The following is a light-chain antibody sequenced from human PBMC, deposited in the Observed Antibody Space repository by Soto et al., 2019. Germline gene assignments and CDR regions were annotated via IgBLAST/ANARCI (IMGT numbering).Light chain of an antibody. V-gene: IGKV1-39*01. J-gene: IGKJ5*01. CDR2: VAF. CDR3: HQSFRSPIT. CDR1: QSIALS. Sequence: DIQMTQSPSSLSASVGDTVTMTCRASQSIALSVNWYQQKPGKAPKLLIYVAFTLESGVPSRFSGSGSGTEFTLTIRSLQPEAFATYYCHQSFRSPITFGQGTRLE.